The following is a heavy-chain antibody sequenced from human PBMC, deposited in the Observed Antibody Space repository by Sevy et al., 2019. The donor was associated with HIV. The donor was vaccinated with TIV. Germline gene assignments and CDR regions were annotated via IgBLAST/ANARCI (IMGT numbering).Heavy chain of an antibody. Sequence: GGSLRLSCAASGFTFSSYAMSWVRQAPGKGLEWVSAISGSGGSTYYADSVKGRFTISRDNSKNTLYLQMNSLRAEDMGVYYCARVKMGRYYDILTGPGGFDYWGQGTLVTVSS. CDR1: GFTFSSYA. V-gene: IGHV3-23*01. CDR3: ARVKMGRYYDILTGPGGFDY. CDR2: ISGSGGST. D-gene: IGHD3-9*01. J-gene: IGHJ4*02.